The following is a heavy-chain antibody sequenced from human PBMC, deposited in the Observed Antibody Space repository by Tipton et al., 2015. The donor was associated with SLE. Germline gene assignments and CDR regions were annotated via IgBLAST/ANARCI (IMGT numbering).Heavy chain of an antibody. J-gene: IGHJ4*02. D-gene: IGHD3-10*01. CDR1: GASINSNY. V-gene: IGHV4-4*08. CDR2: LYTSGTT. Sequence: TLSLTCTVSGASINSNYWTWIRQPPGKGLEWIGYLYTSGTTKYNPPLQSRVTISVDTSKNQFSLKLSSVTAADTAVYYCAGGASGSGSDCDPFSLDFGGQGTLVTVSS. CDR3: AGGASGSGSDCDPFSLDF.